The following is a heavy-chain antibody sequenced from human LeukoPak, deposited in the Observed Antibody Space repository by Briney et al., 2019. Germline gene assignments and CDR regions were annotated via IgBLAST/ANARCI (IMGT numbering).Heavy chain of an antibody. J-gene: IGHJ1*01. CDR1: GFTFSSYA. CDR2: ISGSGGST. V-gene: IGHV3-23*01. Sequence: PGGSLRLSCAASGFTFSSYAMSWVRQAPGKGLEWVSAISGSGGSTYYADSVKGRFTISRDNSKNTLYLQMNSLRAEDTAVYYCAKEEITFGGVIVKHFQHWGQGTLVTVSS. D-gene: IGHD3-16*02. CDR3: AKEEITFGGVIVKHFQH.